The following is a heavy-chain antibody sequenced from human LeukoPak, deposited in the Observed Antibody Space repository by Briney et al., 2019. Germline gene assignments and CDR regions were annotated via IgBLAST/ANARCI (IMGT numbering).Heavy chain of an antibody. V-gene: IGHV3-30*04. J-gene: IGHJ4*02. CDR1: GFTFSSYA. Sequence: PGGSLRLSCAASGFTFSSYAMHWVRQAPGKGLEWVSVISYGGSNKYYADSVKGRFTISRDNSKNTLYLQMNSLRAEDTAVYYCARPTYSSSWPNYFDYWGQGTLVTVSS. CDR3: ARPTYSSSWPNYFDY. CDR2: ISYGGSNK. D-gene: IGHD6-13*01.